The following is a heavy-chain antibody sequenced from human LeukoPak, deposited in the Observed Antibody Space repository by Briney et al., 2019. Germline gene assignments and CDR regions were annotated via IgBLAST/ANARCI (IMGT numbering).Heavy chain of an antibody. CDR1: GGSLSGYY. CDR2: INHSGST. CDR3: ARQSGRICHGCKGDDFDY. J-gene: IGHJ4*02. D-gene: IGHD3-10*01. Sequence: SETLSLTCAVYGGSLSGYYWSWIRQPPGKGLEWIGEINHSGSTNYNPSLKSRVTISVDTSKNQFSLKLSSVTATDTAVYYCARQSGRICHGCKGDDFDYWGQGTLVTVSS. V-gene: IGHV4-34*01.